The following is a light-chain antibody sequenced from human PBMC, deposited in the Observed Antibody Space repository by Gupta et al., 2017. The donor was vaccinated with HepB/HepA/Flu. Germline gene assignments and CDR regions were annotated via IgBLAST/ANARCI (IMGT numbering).Light chain of an antibody. J-gene: IGLJ3*02. V-gene: IGLV1-44*01. CDR1: NSNIGDND. CDR2: NIQ. Sequence: QAVLSQPPSASGTPGQRVTISCSGSNSNIGDNDVNWYQHLPGTAHRLLIYNIQQRPSGVPDRFSGSKSGTSASLAISGLQSEDEAEYYCSAWDDSLKGLVLGGGTKLTVL. CDR3: SAWDDSLKGLV.